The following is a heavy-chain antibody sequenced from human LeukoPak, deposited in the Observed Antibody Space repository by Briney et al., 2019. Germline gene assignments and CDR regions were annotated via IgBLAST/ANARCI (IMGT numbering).Heavy chain of an antibody. D-gene: IGHD6-19*01. CDR1: GYSISSGYY. CDR3: ARGQARLAWFDP. J-gene: IGHJ5*02. V-gene: IGHV4-38-2*02. CDR2: IYHSGTT. Sequence: PSETLSLTCTVSGYSISSGYYWGWIRQPPGKGLEWIGTIYHSGTTYYNPSLKSRVTMSVDTSKNQFSLRLRPVTAADTAVYYCARGQARLAWFDPWGQGTLVTVSS.